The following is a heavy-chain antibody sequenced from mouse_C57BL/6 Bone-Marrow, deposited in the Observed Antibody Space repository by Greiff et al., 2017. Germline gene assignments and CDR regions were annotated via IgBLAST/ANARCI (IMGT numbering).Heavy chain of an antibody. V-gene: IGHV14-4*01. CDR1: GFNIKDDY. J-gene: IGHJ1*03. CDR3: TTDSGSLYWYFDV. D-gene: IGHD1-1*01. Sequence: EVQLQQSGAELVRPGASVKLSCTASGFNIKDDYMHWVKQRPEQGLEWIGWIDPENGDTEYASKFQGKATITADTSSNTAYLPLSSLTSEDTAVYDCTTDSGSLYWYFDVWGTGTTVTVSS. CDR2: IDPENGDT.